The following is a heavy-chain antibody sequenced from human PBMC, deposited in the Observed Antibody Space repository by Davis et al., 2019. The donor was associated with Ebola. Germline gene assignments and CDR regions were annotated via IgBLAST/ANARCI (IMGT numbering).Heavy chain of an antibody. V-gene: IGHV1-69*10. CDR1: GDTFSPYA. J-gene: IGHJ4*02. D-gene: IGHD3-10*01. Sequence: SVKVSCKTSGDTFSPYAISWVRQAPGQGLEWMGGIIPILGIANYAQKFQGRVTITADKSTSTAYMELSSLRSEDTAVYYCARDSGYSDYWGQGTLVTVSS. CDR2: IIPILGIA. CDR3: ARDSGYSDY.